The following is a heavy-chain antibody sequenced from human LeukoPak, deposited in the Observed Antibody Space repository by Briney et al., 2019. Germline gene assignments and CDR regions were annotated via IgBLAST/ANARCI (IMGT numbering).Heavy chain of an antibody. CDR1: GFTFSSYE. CDR2: ISSSGSTI. Sequence: PGGSLRLSCAASGFTFSSYEMNWARQAPGKGLEWVSYISSSGSTIYYADSVKGRFTISRDNAKNSLYLQMNSLRAEDAAVYYCARDSSGPYGGNPLDYWGQGTLVTVSS. V-gene: IGHV3-48*03. D-gene: IGHD4-23*01. CDR3: ARDSSGPYGGNPLDY. J-gene: IGHJ4*02.